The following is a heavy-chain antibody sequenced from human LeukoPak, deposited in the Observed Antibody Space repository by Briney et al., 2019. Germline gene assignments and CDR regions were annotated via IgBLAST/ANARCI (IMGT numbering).Heavy chain of an antibody. CDR1: GYTFSGYY. CDR3: ARLGYSSGSDY. D-gene: IGHD3-22*01. Sequence: GASVKVSCKASGYTFSGYYLHWVRQAPGQGLEWMGWINPNSGRTNYAQKFQGRVTMTRDTSISTAYMELRRLRSDDTAVYFCARLGYSSGSDYWGQGTLVTVSS. J-gene: IGHJ4*02. CDR2: INPNSGRT. V-gene: IGHV1-2*02.